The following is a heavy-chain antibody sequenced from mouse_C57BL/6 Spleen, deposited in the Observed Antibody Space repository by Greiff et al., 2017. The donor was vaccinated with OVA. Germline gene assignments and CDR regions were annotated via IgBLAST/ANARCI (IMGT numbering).Heavy chain of an antibody. D-gene: IGHD1-1*01. CDR1: GFSLTSYG. V-gene: IGHV2-2*01. Sequence: VQRVESGPGLVQPSQSLSITCTVSGFSLTSYGVHWVRPSPGKGLEWLGVIWRGGSTDSTAAFISRLRISTDTSKSQVFLKMNSLQADDTAIYYCARNHYYGSSYGYFDVGGTGTTVTVSS. CDR3: ARNHYYGSSYGYFDV. CDR2: IWRGGST. J-gene: IGHJ1*03.